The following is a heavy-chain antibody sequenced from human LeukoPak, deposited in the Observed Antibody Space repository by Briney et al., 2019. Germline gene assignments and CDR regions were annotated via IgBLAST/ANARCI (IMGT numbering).Heavy chain of an antibody. D-gene: IGHD6-13*01. CDR3: ARRPKRSSWYYFDF. V-gene: IGHV5-10-1*01. Sequence: HGESLKISCKGPGYSFTNYWISWVRQMPRKGLEWMGRIDPSDSYTNYSPSFQGHVTISADKSISTAYLQWSSLKASDTAMYYCARRPKRSSWYYFDFWGQGTLVTVSS. J-gene: IGHJ4*02. CDR1: GYSFTNYW. CDR2: IDPSDSYT.